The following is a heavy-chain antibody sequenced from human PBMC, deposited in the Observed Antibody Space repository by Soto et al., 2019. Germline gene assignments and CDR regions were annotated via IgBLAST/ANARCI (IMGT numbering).Heavy chain of an antibody. V-gene: IGHV4-59*08. J-gene: IGHJ5*02. D-gene: IGHD3-10*01. CDR3: ARRRITMVRGVKGTWFDP. Sequence: SETLSLTCTVSGGSISSYYWSWIRQPPGKGLEWIGYIYYSGSTNYNPSLKSRVTISVDTSKNQFSLKLSSVTAADTAVYYCARRRITMVRGVKGTWFDPWGQGTLVTVSS. CDR1: GGSISSYY. CDR2: IYYSGST.